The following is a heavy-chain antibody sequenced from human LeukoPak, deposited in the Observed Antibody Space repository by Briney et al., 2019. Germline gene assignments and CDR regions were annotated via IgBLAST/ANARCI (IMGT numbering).Heavy chain of an antibody. D-gene: IGHD2-15*01. Sequence: SVKVSCKASGGTFSSYAISWVRQAPGQGLEWMGGIIPIFGTANYAQKFQGRVTITADESTSTAYMELSSLRSKDTAVYYCARLGYCSGGSCYSAALDYWGQGTLVTVSS. CDR3: ARLGYCSGGSCYSAALDY. CDR2: IIPIFGTA. CDR1: GGTFSSYA. J-gene: IGHJ4*02. V-gene: IGHV1-69*13.